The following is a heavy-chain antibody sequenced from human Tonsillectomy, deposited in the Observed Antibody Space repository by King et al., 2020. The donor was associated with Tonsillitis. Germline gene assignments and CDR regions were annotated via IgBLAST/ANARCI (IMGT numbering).Heavy chain of an antibody. CDR3: ARGRVYFDWLLSPHWFVP. J-gene: IGHJ5*02. V-gene: IGHV1-8*02. D-gene: IGHD3-9*01. Sequence: VQLVESGAEVKKPGASVKVSCTASGYTFTSSDINWVRQATGQGLEWMGWMNPYNGNTGYAQKFQGRVTMTRNTSISTAYMELSSLSSEDTAVYCCARGRVYFDWLLSPHWFVPWGRGTRVTVS. CDR1: GYTFTSSD. CDR2: MNPYNGNT.